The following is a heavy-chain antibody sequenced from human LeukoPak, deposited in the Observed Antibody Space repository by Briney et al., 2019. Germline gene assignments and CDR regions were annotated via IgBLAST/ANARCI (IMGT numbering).Heavy chain of an antibody. V-gene: IGHV3-23*01. D-gene: IGHD2-2*01. Sequence: GGSLRLSCAASGFTFSSYAMSWVRQAPGKGLEWVSGISGGGDSTYYADSVKGRITISRDNSKNTLYLQMDSLRAEDTAVYYCATFQIVVVPAAEDFDYWGQGTLVTVSS. CDR1: GFTFSSYA. CDR2: ISGGGDST. CDR3: ATFQIVVVPAAEDFDY. J-gene: IGHJ4*02.